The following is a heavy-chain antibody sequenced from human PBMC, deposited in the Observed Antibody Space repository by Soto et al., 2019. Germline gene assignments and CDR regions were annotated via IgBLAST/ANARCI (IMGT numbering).Heavy chain of an antibody. CDR1: GFICSSYD. CDR3: ARGSSWAFDF. V-gene: IGHV3-7*03. CDR2: IKPDGSEK. D-gene: IGHD6-6*01. J-gene: IGHJ3*01. Sequence: GGSLRLSCAASGFICSSYDMSWVRQAPGKGLEWVANIKPDGSEKYYVDSVKGRFAFSRDNAKNSLSLQMNSLRAEDTAMYYCARGSSWAFDFWGQGTMVTVSS.